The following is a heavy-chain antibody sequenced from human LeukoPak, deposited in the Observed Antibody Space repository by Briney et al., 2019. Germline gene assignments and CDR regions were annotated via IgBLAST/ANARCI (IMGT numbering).Heavy chain of an antibody. CDR3: AKDLEFRCSSTSCYRGRWFDP. J-gene: IGHJ5*02. D-gene: IGHD2-2*02. CDR2: IRYDGSNK. CDR1: GFTFSSYG. V-gene: IGHV3-30*02. Sequence: GGSLRLSCAASGFTFSSYGMRWVRQAPGKGLEWVAFIRYDGSNKYYADSVKGRFTIYRDNSKNTLYLQMNSLRAEDTAVYYCAKDLEFRCSSTSCYRGRWFDPWGQGTLVTVSS.